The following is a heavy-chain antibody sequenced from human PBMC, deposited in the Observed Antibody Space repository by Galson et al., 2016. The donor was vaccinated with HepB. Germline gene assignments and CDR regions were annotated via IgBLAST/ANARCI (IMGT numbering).Heavy chain of an antibody. J-gene: IGHJ6*02. V-gene: IGHV3-21*03. Sequence: SLRLSCAASGFTFGAYTMNWVRQSPGKGLEWVSTVSSDSLSKYYADSVGGRFTVSRDNVNNALFLQMNSLRADDTGAYYCARDRGYWGMDVWGQGTTVTLSS. D-gene: IGHD6-25*01. CDR2: VSSDSLSK. CDR1: GFTFGAYT. CDR3: ARDRGYWGMDV.